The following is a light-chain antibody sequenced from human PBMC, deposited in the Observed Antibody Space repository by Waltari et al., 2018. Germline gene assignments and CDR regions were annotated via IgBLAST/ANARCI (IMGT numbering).Light chain of an antibody. CDR3: QQTYSNPLT. J-gene: IGKJ4*01. CDR1: QSISRY. V-gene: IGKV1-39*01. CDR2: AVN. Sequence: DIQMTQSPSSLSASVGDRVTITCRASQSISRYVNWYQQKPRKAPKFLINAVNSLQSGVLSRFSVSGSGTEFTLTIYDLQPEDFATYYCQQTYSNPLTFGGGTKVEIK.